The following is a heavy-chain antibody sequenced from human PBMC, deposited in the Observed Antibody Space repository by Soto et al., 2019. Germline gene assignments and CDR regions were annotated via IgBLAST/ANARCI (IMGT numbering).Heavy chain of an antibody. CDR2: INPSGGST. CDR1: GYTFTSYY. V-gene: IGHV1-46*03. CDR3: ASPRYLGYYYYGMDV. J-gene: IGHJ6*02. Sequence: GSVKVSCKASGYTFTSYYMHWVRQAPGQGLEWMGIINPSGGSTSYAQKFQGRVTMTRDTSTSTVYMELSSLRSEDTAVYYCASPRYLGYYYYGMDVWGQGTTVTVSS. D-gene: IGHD2-2*02.